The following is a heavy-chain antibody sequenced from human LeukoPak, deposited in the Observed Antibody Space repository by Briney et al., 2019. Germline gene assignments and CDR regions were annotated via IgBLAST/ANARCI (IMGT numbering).Heavy chain of an antibody. V-gene: IGHV3-21*01. CDR3: ARELFIAARHWFDP. Sequence: PGGSLRLSCAASGFTFSSYSMNWVRQAPGKGLEWVSSISSSGSYIYYADSVKGRFTISRDNAKNSLYLQMNSLRAEDTAVYYCARELFIAARHWFDPWGQGTLVTVSS. D-gene: IGHD6-6*01. J-gene: IGHJ5*02. CDR1: GFTFSSYS. CDR2: ISSSGSYI.